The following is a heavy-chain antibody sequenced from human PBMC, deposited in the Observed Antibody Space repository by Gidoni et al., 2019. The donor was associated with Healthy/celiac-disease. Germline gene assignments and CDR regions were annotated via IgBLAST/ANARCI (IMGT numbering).Heavy chain of an antibody. J-gene: IGHJ6*02. V-gene: IGHV4-34*01. CDR3: AREEYCSGGSCYRTTYYGMDA. CDR1: GGSFSGYY. CDR2: INHSGST. D-gene: IGHD2-15*01. Sequence: QVQLQQWGAGLLKPSETLSLTCAVYGGSFSGYYWIWIRQPPGKGLEWIGEINHSGSTNYNPSLKSRVTISVDTSKNQFSLKLSSVTAADTAVYYCAREEYCSGGSCYRTTYYGMDAWGQGTTVTVSS.